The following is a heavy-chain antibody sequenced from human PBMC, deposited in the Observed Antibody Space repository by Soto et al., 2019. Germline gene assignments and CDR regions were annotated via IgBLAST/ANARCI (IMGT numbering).Heavy chain of an antibody. J-gene: IGHJ3*02. Sequence: QVQLQESGPGLLKPSQTLSLICTVYGGSVTGGGFCCSWIRQHPVKVLEFIGYMCYSGKINYNSSLKSRVAISIDTSKNQFSLTLTFVTAADTAVYYCASRDYGYTFNIWGQWTMVTVSS. V-gene: IGHV4-31*03. CDR2: MCYSGKI. D-gene: IGHD4-17*01. CDR1: GGSVTGGGFC. CDR3: ASRDYGYTFNI.